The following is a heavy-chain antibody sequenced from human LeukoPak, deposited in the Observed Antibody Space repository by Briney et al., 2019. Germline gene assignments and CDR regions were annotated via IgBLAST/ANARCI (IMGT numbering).Heavy chain of an antibody. CDR1: GFTFSSYN. Sequence: GGSLRLSCAASGFTFSSYNMNWVRQAPGKGLEWVSYISSSSSIYYADSVKGRFAISRDNAKNSLYLQMNSLRDEDTAVYYCARDLRGSTVFYGMDVWGQGTTVTVSS. CDR2: ISSSSSI. V-gene: IGHV3-48*02. CDR3: ARDLRGSTVFYGMDV. D-gene: IGHD3-10*01. J-gene: IGHJ6*02.